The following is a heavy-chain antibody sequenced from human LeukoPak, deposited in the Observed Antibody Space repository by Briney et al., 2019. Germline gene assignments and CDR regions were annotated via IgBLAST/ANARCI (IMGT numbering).Heavy chain of an antibody. V-gene: IGHV3-7*01. J-gene: IGHJ4*02. Sequence: GGSLRLSCAASGFAFSSKWMSWVRQAPGKGLEWVANIKYDGSEKNYMDSVKGRFTISRDNAKNSLYLQMNSLRADDTAVYYCARDGSEEWPIGYWGQGTLVTVSS. CDR2: IKYDGSEK. CDR1: GFAFSSKW. CDR3: ARDGSEEWPIGY. D-gene: IGHD3-10*01.